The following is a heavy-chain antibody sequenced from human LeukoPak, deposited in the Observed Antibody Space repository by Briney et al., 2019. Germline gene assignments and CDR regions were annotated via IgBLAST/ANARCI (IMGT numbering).Heavy chain of an antibody. Sequence: GGSLRLSCAASGFTFSSYAMSWVRQAPGKGLEWVSLIRGNGGNTYYADSVKGRFTISRDNSMNTLYLQMNSLRPEDTAVYYCARDIIVGHFWSGPPIDWGQGTLVIVSS. J-gene: IGHJ4*02. CDR1: GFTFSSYA. CDR2: IRGNGGNT. V-gene: IGHV3-23*01. D-gene: IGHD3-3*02. CDR3: ARDIIVGHFWSGPPID.